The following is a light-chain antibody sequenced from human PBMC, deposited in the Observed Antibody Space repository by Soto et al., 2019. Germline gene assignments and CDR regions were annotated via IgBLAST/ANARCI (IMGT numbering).Light chain of an antibody. Sequence: QSALTQPASVSGSPGQSITISCTGTSSDVGGYNYVSWYQQHPGKSPELMIYEVSHRPSGVSNRFSGSKSGNTASLTISGIQAEDEADYYCSSYTTSITLVFGGGTKLTVL. V-gene: IGLV2-14*01. CDR3: SSYTTSITLV. CDR1: SSDVGGYNY. CDR2: EVS. J-gene: IGLJ2*01.